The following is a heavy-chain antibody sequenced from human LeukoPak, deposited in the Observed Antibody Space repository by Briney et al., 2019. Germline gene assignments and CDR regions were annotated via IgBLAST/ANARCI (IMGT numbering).Heavy chain of an antibody. CDR3: ARGRSKNYSLTWGSNY. J-gene: IGHJ4*02. CDR1: GYTFTTYE. D-gene: IGHD2-15*01. CDR2: ISAYNGKT. Sequence: GASVKVSCKASGYTFTTYEISWVRQAPGQGLEWLGCISAYNGKTNYAQNFQGRVTMTTDTSTSTAYMELRSLRSDDTAVYYCARGRSKNYSLTWGSNYWGQGTLVTVSS. V-gene: IGHV1-18*01.